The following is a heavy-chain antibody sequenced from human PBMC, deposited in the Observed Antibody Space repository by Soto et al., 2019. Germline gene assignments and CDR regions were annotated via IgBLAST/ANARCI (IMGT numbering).Heavy chain of an antibody. Sequence: PGGSLRLSCAASGFTVSSNYMSWVRQAPGKGLEWVSVIYSGGSTYYADSVKGRFTISRDNSKNTLYLQMNSLRAEDTAVYYCARSGHMVWGVMYSYYYYMDVWGKXTTVTVSS. CDR1: GFTVSSNY. CDR2: IYSGGST. J-gene: IGHJ6*03. D-gene: IGHD3-10*01. V-gene: IGHV3-66*01. CDR3: ARSGHMVWGVMYSYYYYMDV.